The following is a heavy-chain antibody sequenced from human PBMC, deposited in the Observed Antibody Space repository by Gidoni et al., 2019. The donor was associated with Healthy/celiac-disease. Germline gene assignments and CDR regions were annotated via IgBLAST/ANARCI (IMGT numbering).Heavy chain of an antibody. CDR1: GGSISSYY. J-gene: IGHJ4*02. CDR2: IYYSGST. D-gene: IGHD3-22*01. CDR3: AGLPYYYDSSGYPY. V-gene: IGHV4-59*01. Sequence: QVQLQESGPGLVKPSETLSPTCTVSGGSISSYYWSWIRQPPGKGLEWIGYIYYSGSTNYNPSLKSRVTISVDTSKNQFSLKLSSVTAADTAVYYCAGLPYYYDSSGYPYWGQGTLVTVSS.